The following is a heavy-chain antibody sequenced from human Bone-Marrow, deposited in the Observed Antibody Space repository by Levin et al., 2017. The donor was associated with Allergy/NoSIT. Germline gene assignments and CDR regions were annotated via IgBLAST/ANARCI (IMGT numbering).Heavy chain of an antibody. J-gene: IGHJ6*02. V-gene: IGHV4-34*01. CDR1: GGSFSGYY. CDR2: INHSGST. CDR3: ATPYGMDV. Sequence: KPSETLSLTCAVYGGSFSGYYWSLIRQPPGKGLEWIGEINHSGSTNYNPSLKSRVTISVDTSKNQFSLKLSSVTAADTAVYYCATPYGMDVWGQGTTVTVSS.